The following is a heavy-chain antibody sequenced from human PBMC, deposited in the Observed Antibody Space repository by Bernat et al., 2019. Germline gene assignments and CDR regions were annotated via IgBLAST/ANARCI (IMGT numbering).Heavy chain of an antibody. V-gene: IGHV3-30*01. D-gene: IGHD6-19*01. CDR2: ISYDGSNK. CDR3: ARVEEWVAVAGTLPYDAFDI. Sequence: QVQLVESGGGVVQPGRSLRLSCAASGFTFSSYAMHWVRQAPGKGLEWVAVISYDGSNKYYADSVKGRFTISRDNSKNTLYLQMNSLRAEDTAVYYWARVEEWVAVAGTLPYDAFDIWGEGTMVNVA. CDR1: GFTFSSYA. J-gene: IGHJ3*02.